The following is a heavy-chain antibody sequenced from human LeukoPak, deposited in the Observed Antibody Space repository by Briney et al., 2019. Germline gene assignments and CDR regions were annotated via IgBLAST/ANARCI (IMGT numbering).Heavy chain of an antibody. J-gene: IGHJ4*02. V-gene: IGHV3-30*18. CDR2: ISYDGSNK. D-gene: IGHD2-2*01. Sequence: GGSLRLSCAASGFTFSSYGMHWVRQAPGKGLEWVAVISYDGSNKYYADSVKGRFTISRDNSKNTLYLQMNSLRAEDTAVYYCAKTQYCSSTSCYPRDYYFDYWGQGTLVTVSS. CDR3: AKTQYCSSTSCYPRDYYFDY. CDR1: GFTFSSYG.